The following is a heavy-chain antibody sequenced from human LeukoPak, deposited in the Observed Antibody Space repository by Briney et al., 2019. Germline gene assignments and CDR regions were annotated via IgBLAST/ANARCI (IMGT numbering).Heavy chain of an antibody. CDR2: IRYDGSNE. J-gene: IGHJ4*02. Sequence: GGSLRPSCAAAGFTFSSYGMHWVRQAPGKGLEWVAFIRYDGSNEYYADSVKGRFTISRDNSKNTLYLQMNSLRAEDTAVYYCANGDCSSTSCYGGVVDYWGQGTLATVSS. D-gene: IGHD2-2*01. V-gene: IGHV3-30*02. CDR3: ANGDCSSTSCYGGVVDY. CDR1: GFTFSSYG.